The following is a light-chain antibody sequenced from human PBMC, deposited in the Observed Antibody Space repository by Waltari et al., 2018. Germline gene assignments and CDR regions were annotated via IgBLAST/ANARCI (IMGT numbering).Light chain of an antibody. CDR3: QQYGSSPWT. CDR1: QSVTSNY. J-gene: IGKJ1*01. V-gene: IGKV3-20*01. Sequence: EIVLTQSPGTMSLSPGEKATLSCRASQSVTSNYLAWYQQKPGQAPRLLISGASSRATGIPDRFSGSGSGTDFTLTISRLETEDFAVYHCQQYGSSPWTFGQGTKVEIK. CDR2: GAS.